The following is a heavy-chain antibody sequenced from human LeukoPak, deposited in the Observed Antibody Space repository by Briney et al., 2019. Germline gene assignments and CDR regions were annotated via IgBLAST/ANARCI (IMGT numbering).Heavy chain of an antibody. CDR1: GFTFSDYS. V-gene: IGHV3-21*01. Sequence: GGSLRLSCAASGFTFSDYSMNWVRQAPGKGLEWVSYISSSGTYIYYADSVRGRFTISRDNAKNSLWLQVNSLRAEDTAVYYCTAGWSEGLCDYWGQGTLVTVSS. CDR3: TAGWSEGLCDY. CDR2: ISSSGTYI. D-gene: IGHD2-15*01. J-gene: IGHJ4*02.